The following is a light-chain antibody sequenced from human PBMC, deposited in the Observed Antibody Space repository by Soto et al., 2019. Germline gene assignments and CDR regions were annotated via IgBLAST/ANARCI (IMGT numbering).Light chain of an antibody. V-gene: IGKV3-20*01. CDR1: QSVGNDY. J-gene: IGKJ4*01. Sequence: EIVLTQSPGTLSLSPGERATLSCRASQSVGNDYLAWFQQRPGQAPRLLIDDASSRATGILDRFSGSGSGTDFTLTISRLEPEDFAVYYCQQCGSSPLTFGGGTRVEIK. CDR2: DAS. CDR3: QQCGSSPLT.